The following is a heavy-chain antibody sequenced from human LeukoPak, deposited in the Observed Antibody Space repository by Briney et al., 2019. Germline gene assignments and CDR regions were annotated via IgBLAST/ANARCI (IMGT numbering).Heavy chain of an antibody. V-gene: IGHV4-34*01. CDR2: INHSGST. Sequence: SETLSLTCAVYGGSFSGYYWSWIRQPPGKGLEWIGEINHSGSTNYDPSLKSRVTISVDTSKNQFSLKLSSVTAADTAVYYCARFGPPKYSSGWYMNYFDYWGQGTLVTVSS. CDR3: ARFGPPKYSSGWYMNYFDY. J-gene: IGHJ4*02. D-gene: IGHD6-19*01. CDR1: GGSFSGYY.